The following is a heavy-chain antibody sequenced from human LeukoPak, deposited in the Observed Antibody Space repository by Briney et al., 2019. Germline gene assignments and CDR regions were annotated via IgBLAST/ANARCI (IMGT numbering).Heavy chain of an antibody. D-gene: IGHD3-10*01. J-gene: IGHJ5*01. CDR3: ARDLGYYASGTYYAAWFDT. CDR2: INSDGSST. Sequence: GGSLRLSCAASGFTFSNYWIHWVCQAPGKGLVWVSRINSDGSSTSYAESVKGRFSISRDNAKNTLYLQMNSLRAEDTAVYFCARDLGYYASGTYYAAWFDTSGHGTLVTVSS. V-gene: IGHV3-74*01. CDR1: GFTFSNYW.